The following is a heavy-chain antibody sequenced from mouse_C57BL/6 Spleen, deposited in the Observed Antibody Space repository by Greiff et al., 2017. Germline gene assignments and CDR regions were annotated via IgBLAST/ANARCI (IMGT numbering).Heavy chain of an antibody. J-gene: IGHJ2*01. CDR1: GFSLSTFGMG. CDR3: ARIEIYYGNQGYYFDY. D-gene: IGHD2-1*01. Sequence: QVTLKVSGPGILQPSQTLSLTCSFSGFSLSTFGMGVGWIRQPSGKGLEWLAHIWWDDDKYYNPALKSRLTISKDTSKNQVFLKIANVDTADTATYYCARIEIYYGNQGYYFDYWGQGTTLTVSS. CDR2: IWWDDDK. V-gene: IGHV8-8*01.